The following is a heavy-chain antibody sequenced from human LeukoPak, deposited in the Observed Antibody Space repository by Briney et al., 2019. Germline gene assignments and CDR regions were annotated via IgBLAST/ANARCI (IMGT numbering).Heavy chain of an antibody. V-gene: IGHV3-73*01. D-gene: IGHD6-19*01. J-gene: IGHJ4*02. CDR1: GGTFSSYA. CDR3: TRLGSSGWHKYFDY. CDR2: IRSKANSYAT. Sequence: ASVKVSCKASGGTFSSYAMHWVRQASGKGLEWVGRIRSKANSYATAYAASVKGRFTISRDDSKNTAYLQMNSLKTEDTAVYYCTRLGSSGWHKYFDYWGQGTLVTVSS.